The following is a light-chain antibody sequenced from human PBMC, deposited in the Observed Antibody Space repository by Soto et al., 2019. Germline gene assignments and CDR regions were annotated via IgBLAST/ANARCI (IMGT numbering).Light chain of an antibody. V-gene: IGLV1-47*01. Sequence: QSVLTQPPSASGTPGQRGTLSCSGSSSNIGSNYVYWYQQLPGTAPKLLIYRNNQRPSGVPDRFSVSKSGTSASLAISGLRSEDEADYYCAAWDDSLSGYVFGTGTKLTVL. CDR1: SSNIGSNY. CDR3: AAWDDSLSGYV. J-gene: IGLJ1*01. CDR2: RNN.